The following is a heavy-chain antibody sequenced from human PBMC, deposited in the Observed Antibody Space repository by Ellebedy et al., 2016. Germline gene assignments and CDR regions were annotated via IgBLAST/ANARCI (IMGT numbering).Heavy chain of an antibody. CDR3: ARQVAAAGTLNFQH. CDR1: GGSISSYY. Sequence: SETLSLTCTVSGGSISSYYWSWIRQPPGKGLEWIGYIYNSGSPYYNPSLKSRVTMSLDTSKNQFSLKLSSLTAADTAVYYCARQVAAAGTLNFQHWGQGTLVTVSS. D-gene: IGHD6-13*01. CDR2: IYNSGSP. V-gene: IGHV4-59*08. J-gene: IGHJ1*01.